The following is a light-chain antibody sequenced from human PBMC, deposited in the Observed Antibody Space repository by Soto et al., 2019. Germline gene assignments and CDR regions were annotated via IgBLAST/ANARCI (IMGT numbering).Light chain of an antibody. V-gene: IGLV7-46*01. J-gene: IGLJ2*01. CDR2: DTS. Sequence: QAVVTQEPSLTVSPGGTVTLTCGSSTGAVTSGHYPYWFQQKPGQAPRTLTYDTSNKHSWTPARFSGSLLGGKAALTLSGAQPEDEAEYYCLLSYSGAAVFGGGTKVTVL. CDR3: LLSYSGAAV. CDR1: TGAVTSGHY.